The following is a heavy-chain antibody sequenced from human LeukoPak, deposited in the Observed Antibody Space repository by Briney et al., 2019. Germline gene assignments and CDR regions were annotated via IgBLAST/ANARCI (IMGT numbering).Heavy chain of an antibody. J-gene: IGHJ4*02. CDR1: GYTLTELS. CDR2: FDPEDGET. D-gene: IGHD6-19*01. CDR3: ATVRGGWYEGGYFDY. V-gene: IGHV1-24*01. Sequence: ASVKVSCKVSGYTLTELSMHWVRQAPGKGLEWMGGFDPEDGETIYAQKFQGRVTMTEDTSTDTVYTELSSLRSEDTAVYYCATVRGGWYEGGYFDYWGQGTLVTVSS.